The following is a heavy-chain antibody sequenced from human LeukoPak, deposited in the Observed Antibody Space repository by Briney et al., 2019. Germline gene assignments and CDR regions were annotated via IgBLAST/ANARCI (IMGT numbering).Heavy chain of an antibody. J-gene: IGHJ3*02. CDR2: IYYSGST. D-gene: IGHD2-21*02. CDR3: ARYCGGDCQTNAFDI. V-gene: IGHV4-38-2*02. CDR1: GYSISSGYY. Sequence: SETLSLTCTVSGYSISSGYYWGWIRQPPGKGLEWIGSIYYSGSTYYNPSLKSRVTISVDTSKNQFSLKLSSVTAADTAVYYCARYCGGDCQTNAFDIWGQGTMVTVSS.